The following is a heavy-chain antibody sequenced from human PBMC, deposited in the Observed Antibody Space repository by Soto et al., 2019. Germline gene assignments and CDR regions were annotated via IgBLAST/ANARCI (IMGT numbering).Heavy chain of an antibody. V-gene: IGHV1-24*01. CDR2: FDPEDGET. CDR3: TTDRHYYDRSGYYYVPLAY. Sequence: ASVKVSCKVSGYTLTELSMHWVRQAPGKGLEWMGGFDPEDGETIYAQKFQGRVTMTEDTSTDTAYMELSSLRSEDTAVYYCTTDRHYYDRSGYYYVPLAYWGQGTLVTVSS. J-gene: IGHJ4*02. D-gene: IGHD3-22*01. CDR1: GYTLTELS.